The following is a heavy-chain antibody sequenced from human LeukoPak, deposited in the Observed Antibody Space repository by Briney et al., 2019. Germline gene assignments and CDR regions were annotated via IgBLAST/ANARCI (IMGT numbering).Heavy chain of an antibody. CDR1: GGSISSSSYY. J-gene: IGHJ1*01. D-gene: IGHD2-15*01. CDR2: IYYRGST. Sequence: PSETLSLTCTVSGGSISSSSYYWGWIRQPPGKGLEWIGSIYYRGSTYYNPSLKSRVTMSVDTSKTQFFLKLSSVTAADPAVYYCARRLIGYCSGGSCYSGYFQQWGQGTLVTVSS. CDR3: ARRLIGYCSGGSCYSGYFQQ. V-gene: IGHV4-39*07.